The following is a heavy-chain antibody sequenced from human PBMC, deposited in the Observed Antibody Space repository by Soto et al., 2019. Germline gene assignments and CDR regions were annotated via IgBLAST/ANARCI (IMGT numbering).Heavy chain of an antibody. J-gene: IGHJ4*02. Sequence: EVQLVESGGGMLQPGGSLRVSCAASGFTLSSYSMHWVRQAPGKGLEWVSYISGSGGTIYYADSVKGRFTISRDNAKNSLSVQMNSLRDDDTAVYFCARETGLRSSGWSYYFDFWGQGTRVTVSS. D-gene: IGHD6-19*01. CDR1: GFTLSSYS. CDR2: ISGSGGTI. V-gene: IGHV3-48*02. CDR3: ARETGLRSSGWSYYFDF.